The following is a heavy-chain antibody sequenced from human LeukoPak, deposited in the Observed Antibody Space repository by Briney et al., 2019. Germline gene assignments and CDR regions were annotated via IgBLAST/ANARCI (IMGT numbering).Heavy chain of an antibody. Sequence: GGSLRLSCAASGFTFSSYSMNWVRQAPGKGLEWVSYISSSSSTIYYADSVKGRFTISRDNAKNSLYLQMNSLRAEATAVYYCARDLDTAMVSSYGMDVWGQGTTVTVSS. V-gene: IGHV3-48*01. D-gene: IGHD5-18*01. CDR3: ARDLDTAMVSSYGMDV. CDR2: ISSSSSTI. CDR1: GFTFSSYS. J-gene: IGHJ6*02.